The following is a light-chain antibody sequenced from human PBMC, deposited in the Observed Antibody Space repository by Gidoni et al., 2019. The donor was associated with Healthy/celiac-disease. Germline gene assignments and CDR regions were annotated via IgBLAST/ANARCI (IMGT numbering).Light chain of an antibody. CDR3: QQLNSYPRT. CDR1: QGISSY. V-gene: IGKV1-9*01. Sequence: IQFTPSPSFLSASVGDRVTITCRASQGISSYLAWYQQKPGKDPKLLIYAASTLQSGVPSRFSGSGSGTEFTLTISSLQPEDFATYYCQQLNSYPRTFGQGTKVEIK. J-gene: IGKJ1*01. CDR2: AAS.